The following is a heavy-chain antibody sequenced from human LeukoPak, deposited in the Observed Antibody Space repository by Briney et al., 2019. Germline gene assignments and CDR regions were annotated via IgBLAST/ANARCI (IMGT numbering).Heavy chain of an antibody. CDR1: GYSISSGYY. D-gene: IGHD3-22*01. V-gene: IGHV4-38-2*02. CDR2: IYHSGST. J-gene: IGHJ3*02. CDR3: ARDSSGYLGRGAFDI. Sequence: PSETLSLTCAVSGYSISSGYYWGWIRQPPGKGLEWIGSIYHSGSTYYNPSLKSRVTISVDTSKNQFSLKLSSVTAADTAVYYCARDSSGYLGRGAFDIWGQGTMVTVSS.